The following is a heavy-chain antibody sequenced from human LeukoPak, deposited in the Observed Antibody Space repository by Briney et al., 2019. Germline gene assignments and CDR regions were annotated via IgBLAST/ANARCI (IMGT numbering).Heavy chain of an antibody. CDR1: GFTVSSNY. D-gene: IGHD5-24*01. Sequence: GGSLRLSCAASGFTVSSNYMSWVRQAPGKGLEWVSIIFSGDRIDYGDSVRGRFTISRDDSKNTLYLQMNSLRAEDTALYYCARVEVTTSSDVFDIWGQGTMVTVSS. CDR2: IFSGDRI. J-gene: IGHJ3*02. V-gene: IGHV3-53*01. CDR3: ARVEVTTSSDVFDI.